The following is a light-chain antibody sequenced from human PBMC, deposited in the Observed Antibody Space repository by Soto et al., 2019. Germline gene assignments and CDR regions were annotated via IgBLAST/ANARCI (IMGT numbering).Light chain of an antibody. CDR3: QQYNNWPYT. CDR1: RRIKSD. J-gene: IGKJ2*01. Sequence: ETAMTQSPATLPVSPGERATLSCGASRRIKSDLTWYQKKRDQAPRLVMYAASARSNGVPARFSGSGSGTAFALTISSLQSEDFAVYYCQQYNNWPYTFGQGTKVEIK. CDR2: AAS. V-gene: IGKV3-15*01.